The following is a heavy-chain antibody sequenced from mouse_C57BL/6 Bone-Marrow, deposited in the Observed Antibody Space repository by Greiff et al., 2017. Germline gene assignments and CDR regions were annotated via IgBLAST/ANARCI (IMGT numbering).Heavy chain of an antibody. J-gene: IGHJ2*01. CDR2: ISDGGSYT. Sequence: DVMLVESGGGLVKPGGSLKLSCAASGFTFSSYAMSWVRQTPEKRLEWVATISDGGSYTYYPDNVKGRFTISRDKAKNNLYLQMSHLKSEDTAMYYCARGLYSNYVDYWGQGTTLTVSS. V-gene: IGHV5-4*03. CDR3: ARGLYSNYVDY. CDR1: GFTFSSYA. D-gene: IGHD2-5*01.